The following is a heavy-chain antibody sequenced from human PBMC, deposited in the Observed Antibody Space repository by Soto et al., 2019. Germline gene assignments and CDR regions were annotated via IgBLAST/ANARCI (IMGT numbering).Heavy chain of an antibody. J-gene: IGHJ4*02. Sequence: KGLEWIGYIYYSGSTNYNPSLKSRVTISVDTSKNQFSLKLSSVTAADTAVYYCARFPRASGWPLLDYSDYSGQRTLASVSS. CDR3: ARFPRASGWPLLDYSDY. V-gene: IGHV4-59*01. D-gene: IGHD6-19*01. CDR2: IYYSGST.